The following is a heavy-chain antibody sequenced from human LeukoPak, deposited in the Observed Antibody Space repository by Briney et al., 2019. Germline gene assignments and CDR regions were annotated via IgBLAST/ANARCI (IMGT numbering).Heavy chain of an antibody. CDR1: GVAISSYY. V-gene: IGHV4-59*01. D-gene: IGHD5-24*01. CDR2: IYYSGST. CDR3: ARGKGRDGYNYLDY. J-gene: IGHJ4*02. Sequence: SETLSLTCTVSGVAISSYYWSWIWQPPGKGLEWIGYIYYSGSTNYNPSLKSRVTISVDTSKNQFSLKLSSVTAADTAVYDCARGKGRDGYNYLDYWGQGTLVTVSS.